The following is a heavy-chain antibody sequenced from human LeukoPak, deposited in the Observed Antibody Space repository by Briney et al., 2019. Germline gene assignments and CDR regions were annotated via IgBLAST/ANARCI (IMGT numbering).Heavy chain of an antibody. CDR2: ISTSGST. D-gene: IGHD6-13*01. CDR1: GGSISSYY. J-gene: IGHJ4*02. V-gene: IGHV4-4*08. Sequence: SETLSLTCTVSGGSISSYYWSWIRQPPGKGLEWIGRISTSGSTNYNPSLKGRGTISVDTSKNQFSLKLTSVTAAYMAVYYCAGGLATAEFQFDYWGQGSLVTVSS. CDR3: AGGLATAEFQFDY.